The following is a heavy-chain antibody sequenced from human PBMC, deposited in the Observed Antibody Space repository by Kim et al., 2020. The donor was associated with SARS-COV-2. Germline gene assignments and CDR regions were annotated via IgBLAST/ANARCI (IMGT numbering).Heavy chain of an antibody. V-gene: IGHV1-69*13. Sequence: SVKVSCKASGGTFSSYAISWVRQAPGQGLEWMGGIIPIFGTANYAQKFQGRVTITADESTSTAYMELSSLRSEDTAVYYCARGHCSSTSCYTYWFDPWGQGTLVTVSS. J-gene: IGHJ5*02. CDR1: GGTFSSYA. D-gene: IGHD2-2*02. CDR3: ARGHCSSTSCYTYWFDP. CDR2: IIPIFGTA.